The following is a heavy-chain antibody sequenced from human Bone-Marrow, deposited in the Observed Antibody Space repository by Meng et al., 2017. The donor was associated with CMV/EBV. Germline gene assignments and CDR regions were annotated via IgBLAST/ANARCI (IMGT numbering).Heavy chain of an antibody. D-gene: IGHD3-10*01. CDR1: TFSSYA. J-gene: IGHJ5*02. CDR2: IIPILGIA. V-gene: IGHV1-69*10. Sequence: TFSSYAISWVRQAPGQGLEWMGGIIPILGIANYAQKFQGRVTITADKSTSTAYMELSSLRSEDTAVYYCARGVVTMVRGVIQDWFDPWGQGTLVTVSS. CDR3: ARGVVTMVRGVIQDWFDP.